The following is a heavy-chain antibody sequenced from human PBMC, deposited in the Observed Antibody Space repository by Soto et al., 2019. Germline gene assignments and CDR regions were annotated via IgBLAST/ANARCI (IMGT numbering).Heavy chain of an antibody. D-gene: IGHD2-8*01. J-gene: IGHJ4*02. V-gene: IGHV3-33*01. CDR3: AREEHTYCTNGVCYPGGGDY. Sequence: PGGSLRLSCAASGFTFSSYGMHWVRQAPGKGLEWVAVIWYDGSNKYYADSVKGRFTISRDNSKNTLYLQMNSLRAEDTAVYYCAREEHTYCTNGVCYPGGGDYWGQGTLVTVSS. CDR1: GFTFSSYG. CDR2: IWYDGSNK.